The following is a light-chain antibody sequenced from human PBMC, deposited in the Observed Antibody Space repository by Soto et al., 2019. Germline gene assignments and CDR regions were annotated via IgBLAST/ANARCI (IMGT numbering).Light chain of an antibody. V-gene: IGLV2-14*01. CDR1: NSDVGGYNY. Sequence: SVLTQPASVSGSPGQSITISCTGANSDVGGYNYVSWFRQHPGKAPKLVIYDVSNRPSGVSSRFSGSKSGNTASLTISGLQAEDVAVYDSATSKSYSPSLYV. CDR2: DVS. J-gene: IGLJ1*01. CDR3: ATSKSYSPSLYV.